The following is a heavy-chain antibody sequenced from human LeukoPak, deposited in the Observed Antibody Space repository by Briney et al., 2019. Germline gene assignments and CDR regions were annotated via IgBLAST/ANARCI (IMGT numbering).Heavy chain of an antibody. CDR1: GFTFSSYS. Sequence: PGGSLRLSCAASGFTFSSYSMNWVRQAPGKGLEWVSSISSSSSYIYYADSVKGRFTISRDNAKNSLYLQMNSLRAEDTAVYYCARDPAEYGGPFDYWGQGTLVTVSS. J-gene: IGHJ4*02. CDR3: ARDPAEYGGPFDY. CDR2: ISSSSSYI. V-gene: IGHV3-21*01. D-gene: IGHD4-23*01.